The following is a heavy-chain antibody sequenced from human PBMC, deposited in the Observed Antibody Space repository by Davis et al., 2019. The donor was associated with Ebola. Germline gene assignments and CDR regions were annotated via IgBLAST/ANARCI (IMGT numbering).Heavy chain of an antibody. J-gene: IGHJ5*02. D-gene: IGHD3-10*01. CDR3: ARGLMGRGVIVTFDP. CDR1: GYIFTNYA. CDR2: INTNTGSP. V-gene: IGHV7-4-1*02. Sequence: ASVKVSCKASGYIFTNYAMNWVRQAPGQGLEWMGWINTNTGSPTYAQGFTGRFVFSLDTSVSTAYLQISSFKTEDTAVYYCARGLMGRGVIVTFDPWGQGTLVNVSS.